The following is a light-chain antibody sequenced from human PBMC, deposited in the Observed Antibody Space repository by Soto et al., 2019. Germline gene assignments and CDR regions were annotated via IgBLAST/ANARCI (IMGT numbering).Light chain of an antibody. Sequence: DIQMTQSPSTLSGSVGDRVTITCRASQTISSWLAWYQQKPGKAPKLLIYKASTLKSGVQSRFSGSRSGTEFTLTISSLQPDDFATYCCQHYNSYSEAFVQGTKVELK. V-gene: IGKV1-5*03. J-gene: IGKJ1*01. CDR3: QHYNSYSEA. CDR2: KAS. CDR1: QTISSW.